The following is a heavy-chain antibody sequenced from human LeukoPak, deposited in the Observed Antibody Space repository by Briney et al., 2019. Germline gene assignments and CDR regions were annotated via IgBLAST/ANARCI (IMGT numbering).Heavy chain of an antibody. D-gene: IGHD6-19*01. V-gene: IGHV3-23*01. CDR2: ISGSGGST. J-gene: IGHJ4*02. Sequence: GGSLRLSCAASGFTFSSYAMSWVRQAPGKGLEWVSAISGSGGSTFYADSVKGRLTISRDNSKNTLYLQMNSLRAEDTAVYYCAKAEALVRAGFDYWGQGTLVTVSS. CDR1: GFTFSSYA. CDR3: AKAEALVRAGFDY.